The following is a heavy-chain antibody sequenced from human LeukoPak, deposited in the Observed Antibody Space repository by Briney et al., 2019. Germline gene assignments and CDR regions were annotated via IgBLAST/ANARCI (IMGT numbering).Heavy chain of an antibody. CDR1: GGSFSGYY. V-gene: IGHV4-34*01. Sequence: PSETLSLTCAVYGGSFSGYYWSWIRQPPGKGLEWIGEINHSGSTNYNPSLKSRVTMSVDTSKNQFSLKLSSVTAADTAVYYCAREFSTHSPYYYYYYMDVWGKGTTVTVSS. CDR3: AREFSTHSPYYYYYYMDV. CDR2: INHSGST. J-gene: IGHJ6*03. D-gene: IGHD2-15*01.